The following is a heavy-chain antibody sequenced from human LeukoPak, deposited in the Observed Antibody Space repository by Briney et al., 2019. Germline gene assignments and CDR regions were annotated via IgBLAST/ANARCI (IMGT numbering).Heavy chain of an antibody. Sequence: PGGSLRLSCAASGFTFDDYAMHWVRQAPGKGLEWVSGISWNSGSIGYADSVKGRFTISRDNAKNSLYLQMNSLRAEDTAVYYCAKVGVGAADYYYGMDVWGQGTTVTVSS. V-gene: IGHV3-9*01. CDR2: ISWNSGSI. D-gene: IGHD3-10*01. J-gene: IGHJ6*02. CDR3: AKVGVGAADYYYGMDV. CDR1: GFTFDDYA.